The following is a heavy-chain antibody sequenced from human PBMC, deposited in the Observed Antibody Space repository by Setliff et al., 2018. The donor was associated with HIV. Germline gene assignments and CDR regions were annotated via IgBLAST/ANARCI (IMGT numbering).Heavy chain of an antibody. CDR2: ILSTGERT. Sequence: GGSLRLSCAASGFTFSNYAMSWVRQAPGEGLEWVSAILSTGERTFYADSVRGRFTISRDNAKNSLYLQMNSLRAEDTAVYYCAREGSTSWYEGGNWFDPWGQGTLVTVSS. CDR3: AREGSTSWYEGGNWFDP. V-gene: IGHV3-23*01. CDR1: GFTFSNYA. D-gene: IGHD6-13*01. J-gene: IGHJ5*02.